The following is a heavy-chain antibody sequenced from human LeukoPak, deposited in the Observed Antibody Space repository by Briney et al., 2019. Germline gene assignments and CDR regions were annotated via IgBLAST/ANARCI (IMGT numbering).Heavy chain of an antibody. J-gene: IGHJ4*02. V-gene: IGHV3-23*01. Sequence: GGSLRLSCEATGFSFSSYAMSWVRQAPGEGLEWVSASSGSGDSADYADAVKGRFTISRDNNENTLYLQMNSLRVEDTAVYYCARAAQVTGRPNLGGHFDYWGQGTLVTVSS. CDR1: GFSFSSYA. CDR2: SSGSGDSA. D-gene: IGHD6-6*01. CDR3: ARAAQVTGRPNLGGHFDY.